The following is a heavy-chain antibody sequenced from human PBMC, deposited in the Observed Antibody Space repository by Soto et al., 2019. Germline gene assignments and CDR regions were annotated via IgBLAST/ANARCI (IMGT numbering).Heavy chain of an antibody. V-gene: IGHV3-15*01. Sequence: GGSLRLSCAASGFTFSNAWMSWVRQAPGKGKEWDGRIKSKTDGGTTDYAAPVKGRFTISRDDSKNTLYLQMNSLKTEDTAVYYCTTDRLIVATPNYGMDVWGQGTTVTVSS. CDR2: IKSKTDGGTT. CDR3: TTDRLIVATPNYGMDV. J-gene: IGHJ6*02. D-gene: IGHD5-12*01. CDR1: GFTFSNAW.